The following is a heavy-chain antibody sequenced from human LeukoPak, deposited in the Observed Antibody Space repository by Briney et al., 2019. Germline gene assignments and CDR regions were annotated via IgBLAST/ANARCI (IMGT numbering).Heavy chain of an antibody. CDR2: ISAYNGNK. D-gene: IGHD6-19*01. V-gene: IGHV1-18*01. J-gene: IGHJ4*02. CDR3: ARDLGRYYSSGWEYFDY. CDR1: GYTFTSYG. Sequence: ASVKVSCKASGYTFTSYGISWVRQAPGQGLEGMGWISAYNGNKNYAQKLQGRVTMTTDTSTSTAYMELRSLRSDDTAVYYCARDLGRYYSSGWEYFDYWGQGTLVTVSS.